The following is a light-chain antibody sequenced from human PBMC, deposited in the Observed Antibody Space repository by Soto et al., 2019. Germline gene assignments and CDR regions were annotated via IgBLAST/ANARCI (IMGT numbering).Light chain of an antibody. Sequence: IQMTQSPSSLSASVGDRVTITCRASQRVTTYLNWYQQKPGQAPKLLISPASTLQRGVPSRFSGRGSATAFTLTITTLQPGDFAAYFCQQSYSPPYTCGQGTKLVSK. CDR3: QQSYSPPYT. J-gene: IGKJ2*01. CDR2: PAS. V-gene: IGKV1-39*01. CDR1: QRVTTY.